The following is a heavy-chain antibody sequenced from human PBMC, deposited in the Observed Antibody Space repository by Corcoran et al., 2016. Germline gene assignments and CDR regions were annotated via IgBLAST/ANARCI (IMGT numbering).Heavy chain of an antibody. J-gene: IGHJ6*04. CDR2: INPSGGST. Sequence: QVQLVQSGAEVKKPGASVKVSCKASGYTFTSYYMHWVRQSPGQGLEWMGIINPSGGSTSYAQKFQGRVTRTRATSTSTVYMELSSLRSEATAVYYCARDSITMVRGSMDVWGKGTTVTVSS. CDR1: GYTFTSYY. D-gene: IGHD3-10*01. CDR3: ARDSITMVRGSMDV. V-gene: IGHV1-46*01.